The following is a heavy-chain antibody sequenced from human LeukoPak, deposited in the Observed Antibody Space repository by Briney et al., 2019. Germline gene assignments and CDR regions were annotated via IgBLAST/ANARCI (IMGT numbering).Heavy chain of an antibody. CDR3: ARRNQWLVHA. D-gene: IGHD6-19*01. V-gene: IGHV4-39*01. Sequence: PSETLSLTCTVSGGSISSSSYYWGWIRQPPGKGLEWIGSIYYSGSTYYNPSLKSRVTISVDTSKNQFSLKPSCVTAADTAVYYCARRNQWLVHAWGQGTLVTVSS. J-gene: IGHJ5*02. CDR2: IYYSGST. CDR1: GGSISSSSYY.